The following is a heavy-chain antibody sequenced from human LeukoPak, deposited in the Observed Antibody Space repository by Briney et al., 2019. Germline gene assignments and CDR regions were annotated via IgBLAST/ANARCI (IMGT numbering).Heavy chain of an antibody. Sequence: GGSLRLSCAASGFTLSSYAMSWVRQAPGKGLEWVSATSSSDAGTYYAESVRGRFTISRDNSKNILYLQMNSLRAEDTALYYCVKHSAPVLAAARFDYWGQGNLVTVSS. D-gene: IGHD2-2*01. CDR1: GFTLSSYA. V-gene: IGHV3-23*01. CDR3: VKHSAPVLAAARFDY. J-gene: IGHJ4*02. CDR2: TSSSDAGT.